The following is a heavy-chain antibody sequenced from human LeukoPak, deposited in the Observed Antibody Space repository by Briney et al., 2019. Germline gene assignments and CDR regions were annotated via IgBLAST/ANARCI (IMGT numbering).Heavy chain of an antibody. Sequence: GGSLRLSCAASGFTFSNYWVSWVRQAPGKGLEWLANINQDGSEKYYVDSVKGRFTISRDNAKNSLFLQMNNLRAEDTAVYYCARMAAIDYWGQGTLVTVSS. CDR1: GFTFSNYW. D-gene: IGHD1-26*01. CDR3: ARMAAIDY. J-gene: IGHJ4*02. CDR2: INQDGSEK. V-gene: IGHV3-7*01.